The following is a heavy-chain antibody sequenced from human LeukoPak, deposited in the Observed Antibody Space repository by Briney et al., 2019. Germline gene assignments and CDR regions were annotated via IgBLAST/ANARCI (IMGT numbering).Heavy chain of an antibody. CDR1: GYTFTGYY. J-gene: IGHJ4*02. Sequence: GASVKVSCKASGYTFTGYYMHWARQAPGQGLEWMGWINPNSGGTNYAQKFQGRVTMTRDTSISTAYMELSRLRSDDTAVYYCARDGKNRYSSGWYLWYFDYWGQGTLVTVSS. V-gene: IGHV1-2*02. CDR3: ARDGKNRYSSGWYLWYFDY. CDR2: INPNSGGT. D-gene: IGHD6-19*01.